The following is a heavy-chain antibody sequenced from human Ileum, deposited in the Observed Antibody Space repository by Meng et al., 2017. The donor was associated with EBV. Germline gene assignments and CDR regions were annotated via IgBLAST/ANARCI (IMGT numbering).Heavy chain of an antibody. CDR1: GRPTRVSSYC. Sequence: ESVPGRVKPSETLSLTPTVSGRPTRVSSYCCAWTRQPPGEGLGWIGSVVYSGTTYYTSSLKSLASISVDTSKNQFSLKLSSVTAADTAVYYCARHHHSPTFDYWGQGTLVTVSS. CDR3: ARHHHSPTFDY. CDR2: VVYSGTT. V-gene: IGHV4-39*01. D-gene: IGHD1-14*01. J-gene: IGHJ4*02.